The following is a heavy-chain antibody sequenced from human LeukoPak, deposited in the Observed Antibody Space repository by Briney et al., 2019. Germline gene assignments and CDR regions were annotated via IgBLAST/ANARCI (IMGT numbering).Heavy chain of an antibody. D-gene: IGHD3-22*01. V-gene: IGHV3-7*01. CDR3: AREYYYDSSGYSYDAFDI. J-gene: IGHJ3*02. CDR1: GFTFSSCL. Sequence: GGSLRLSCAASGFTFSSCLVTWVRQAPGKGLEWVANINQDGSEKYYVDSVKGRFTISRDNAKNSLYLQMNSLRAEDTAVYYCAREYYYDSSGYSYDAFDIWGQGTMVTVSS. CDR2: INQDGSEK.